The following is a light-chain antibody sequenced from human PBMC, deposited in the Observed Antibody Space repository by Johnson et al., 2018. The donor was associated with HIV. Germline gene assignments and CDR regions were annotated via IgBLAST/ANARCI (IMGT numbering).Light chain of an antibody. J-gene: IGLJ1*01. CDR3: GTWDSSLSAYV. V-gene: IGLV1-51*02. CDR2: QNT. CDR1: SSNIGRNY. Sequence: SVLTQPPSVSAAPGQMVTISCSGSSSNIGRNYVSWYQQLPGTAPKLLIYQNTWRPSWIPDRFSASKSGTSATLGITGLQTGDEADYYCGTWDSSLSAYVFGTGTKVTVL.